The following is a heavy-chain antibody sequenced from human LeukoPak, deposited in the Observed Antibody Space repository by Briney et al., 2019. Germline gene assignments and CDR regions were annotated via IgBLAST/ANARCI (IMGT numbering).Heavy chain of an antibody. Sequence: GGSLRLSCAASGFTFSSYAMSWVRQAPGKGLEWVSAISGSGGSTYYADSVKGRFTISRDNSKNTLYLQMNSLRAEDTAVYYCANRYYDIWSGSNPYGMDVWGQGTTVTVSS. CDR1: GFTFSSYA. D-gene: IGHD3-3*01. V-gene: IGHV3-23*01. J-gene: IGHJ6*02. CDR2: ISGSGGST. CDR3: ANRYYDIWSGSNPYGMDV.